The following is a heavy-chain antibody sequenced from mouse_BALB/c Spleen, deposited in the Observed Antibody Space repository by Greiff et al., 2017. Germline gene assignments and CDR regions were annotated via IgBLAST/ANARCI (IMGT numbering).Heavy chain of an antibody. V-gene: IGHV2-9*02. D-gene: IGHD2-2*01. CDR2: IWAGGST. CDR1: GFSLTSYG. J-gene: IGHJ4*01. Sequence: VKLVESGPGLVAPSQSLSITCTVSGFSLTSYGVHWVRQPPGKGLEWLGVIWAGGSTNYNSALMSRLSISKDNSKSQVFLKMNSLQTDDTAMYYCARWGYDVSYAMDYWGQGTSVTVSS. CDR3: ARWGYDVSYAMDY.